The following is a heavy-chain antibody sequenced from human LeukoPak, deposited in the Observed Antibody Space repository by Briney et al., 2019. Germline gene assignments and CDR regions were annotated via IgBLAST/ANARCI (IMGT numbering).Heavy chain of an antibody. J-gene: IGHJ4*02. D-gene: IGHD3-22*01. V-gene: IGHV3-74*01. CDR3: AKCQSSSGVCYFDY. Sequence: GGSLRLSCAASGFTFSSYWMHWVRQAPGKGLVWVSRINTDGSSTSYADSVKGRFTISRDNSQNTLYLQMNSLRAEDTAVYYCAKCQSSSGVCYFDYWGQGTLVTVSS. CDR1: GFTFSSYW. CDR2: INTDGSST.